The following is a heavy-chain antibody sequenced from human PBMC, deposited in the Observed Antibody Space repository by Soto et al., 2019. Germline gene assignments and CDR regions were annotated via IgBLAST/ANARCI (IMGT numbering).Heavy chain of an antibody. Sequence: QVQLQESGPGLVKPSETLSLTCTVSGGSISTYYWSWIRQPPGKGLEWIGYIYYSGDTDYNPSLKSRVTIAVDTSKNQFSLKLTSVTAADTAVYYCARSPTLYYFDNWGQGTLVTVSS. D-gene: IGHD2-2*01. J-gene: IGHJ4*02. CDR3: ARSPTLYYFDN. V-gene: IGHV4-59*08. CDR1: GGSISTYY. CDR2: IYYSGDT.